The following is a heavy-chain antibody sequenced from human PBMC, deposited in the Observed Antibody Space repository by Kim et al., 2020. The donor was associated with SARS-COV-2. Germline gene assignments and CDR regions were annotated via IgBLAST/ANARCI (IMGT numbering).Heavy chain of an antibody. D-gene: IGHD1-26*01. CDR2: IYHSGST. CDR1: GYSISSGYY. CDR3: ARVVGAPAIAEYFQH. V-gene: IGHV4-38-2*02. J-gene: IGHJ1*01. Sequence: SETLSLTCTVSGYSISSGYYWGWIRQPPGKGLEWIGSIYHSGSTYYNPSLKSRVTISVDTSKNQFSLKLSSVTAADTAVYYCARVVGAPAIAEYFQHWGQGTLVTVSS.